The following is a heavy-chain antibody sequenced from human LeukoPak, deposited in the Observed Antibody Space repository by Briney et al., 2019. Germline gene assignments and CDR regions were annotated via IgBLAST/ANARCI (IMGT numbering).Heavy chain of an antibody. CDR2: IIPIFGIA. V-gene: IGHV1-69*04. CDR1: GGTFSSYA. D-gene: IGHD2-2*01. Sequence: SVKVSCKASGGTFSSYAISWVQQAPGQGLDWMGRIIPIFGIANYAQKFQGRVTITADKSTSTAYMELSSLRSEDTAVYYCARENQIVVVPAAIYNWFDPWGQGTLVTVSS. J-gene: IGHJ5*02. CDR3: ARENQIVVVPAAIYNWFDP.